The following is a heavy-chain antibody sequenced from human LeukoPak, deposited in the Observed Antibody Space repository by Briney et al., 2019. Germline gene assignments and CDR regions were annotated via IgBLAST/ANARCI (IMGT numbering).Heavy chain of an antibody. Sequence: GSLRLSCAASGFTFSNAWMSWIRQPPGKGLEWIGYIFDSGSTNYNPSLKSRVTISVDTSKSQFSLRLNSVTAADTAVYYCARHRSGSSWFAPWGQGTLVTVSS. CDR3: ARHRSGSSWFAP. J-gene: IGHJ5*02. V-gene: IGHV4-59*08. CDR1: GFTFSNAW. D-gene: IGHD6-19*01. CDR2: IFDSGST.